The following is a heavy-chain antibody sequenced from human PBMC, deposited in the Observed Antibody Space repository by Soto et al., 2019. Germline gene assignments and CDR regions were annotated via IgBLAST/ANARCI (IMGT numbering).Heavy chain of an antibody. CDR2: IKSKGRGGTI. V-gene: IGHV3-15*01. Sequence: EVQLVESGGGLVEPGGSLRLSCAGSGFAFNHAYMTWVRQAPGKGLEWVGRIKSKGRGGTIDYAAPVKGRVTISRDDSTNTLSLQMNSLKTEDTAFYYCSTDAKPTAGARLDYWGQGTLVTVSS. D-gene: IGHD1-1*01. CDR1: GFAFNHAY. CDR3: STDAKPTAGARLDY. J-gene: IGHJ4*02.